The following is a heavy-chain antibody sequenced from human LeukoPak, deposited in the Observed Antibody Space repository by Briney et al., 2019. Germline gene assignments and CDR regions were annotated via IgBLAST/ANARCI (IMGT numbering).Heavy chain of an antibody. CDR3: ARDLRIAVAGNLRY. V-gene: IGHV1-18*01. J-gene: IGHJ4*02. Sequence: GASVKVSCKASGYTFTSYGISWVRQAPGQGLEWMGWISAYNGNTNYAQKLQGRVTMTTDTSTSTAYMELRSLRSDDTAVYYCARDLRIAVAGNLRYWGQGTLVTVSS. CDR2: ISAYNGNT. D-gene: IGHD6-19*01. CDR1: GYTFTSYG.